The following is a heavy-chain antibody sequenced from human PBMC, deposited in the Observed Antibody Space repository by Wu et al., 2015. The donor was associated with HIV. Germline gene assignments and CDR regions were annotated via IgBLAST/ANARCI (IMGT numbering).Heavy chain of an antibody. CDR1: GYTFTDYF. Sequence: QVQLVQSGAEVKKPGASVKVSCQASGYTFTDYFIHWVRQAPGQGLEWMGWTNLNTGGTNYAPKFQGRITMTRDTSINTAYIELSRLTSDDTAVYYCARDELFRVDDAFDMWGQGTLVTVSS. V-gene: IGHV1-2*02. J-gene: IGHJ3*02. CDR3: ARDELFRVDDAFDM. CDR2: TNLNTGGT. D-gene: IGHD3-10*01.